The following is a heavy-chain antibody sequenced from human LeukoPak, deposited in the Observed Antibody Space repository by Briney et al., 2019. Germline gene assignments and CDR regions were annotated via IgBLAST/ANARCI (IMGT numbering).Heavy chain of an antibody. CDR1: GFSFSGYS. Sequence: GGSLRLSCAASGFSFSGYSMNWVRQAPGKGLEWVSSISSSSGYIYYADSVKGRFTISRDNAKNSLYLQMNSLRADDTAVYYCARDLGSIAAVGEDYYYYGMDVWGQGTTVTVSS. CDR2: ISSSSGYI. V-gene: IGHV3-21*01. J-gene: IGHJ6*02. D-gene: IGHD6-13*01. CDR3: ARDLGSIAAVGEDYYYYGMDV.